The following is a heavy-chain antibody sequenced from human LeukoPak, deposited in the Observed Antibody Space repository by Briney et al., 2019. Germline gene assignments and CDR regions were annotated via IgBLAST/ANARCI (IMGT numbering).Heavy chain of an antibody. CDR3: ARGTRNGGYYYDSSGYREYYFDY. Sequence: GGTLRLSCAASGFTFSSYGMSWVRQAPGKGLEWVSAISGSGGSTHYADSVKGRFTISRDNAKNSLYLQMNSLRAEDTAVYYCARGTRNGGYYYDSSGYREYYFDYWGQGTLVTVSS. CDR2: ISGSGGST. CDR1: GFTFSSYG. D-gene: IGHD3-22*01. J-gene: IGHJ4*02. V-gene: IGHV3-23*01.